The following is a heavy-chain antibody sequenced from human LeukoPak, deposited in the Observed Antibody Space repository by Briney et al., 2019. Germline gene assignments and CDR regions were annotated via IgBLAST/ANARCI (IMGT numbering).Heavy chain of an antibody. CDR2: MNPNSGNT. J-gene: IGHJ6*03. Sequence: ASVKVSCKASGYTFTSYDINWVRQAPGQGLEWMGWMNPNSGNTGYAQKFQGRVTMTRNTSISTAYMELSSLRSEDTAVYYCARGDDSSGWYSYYYYYMDVWGKGTTVTVSS. CDR3: ARGDDSSGWYSYYYYYMDV. D-gene: IGHD6-19*01. CDR1: GYTFTSYD. V-gene: IGHV1-8*01.